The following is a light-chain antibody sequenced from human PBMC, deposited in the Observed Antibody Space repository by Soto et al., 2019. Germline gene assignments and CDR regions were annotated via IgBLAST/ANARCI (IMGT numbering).Light chain of an antibody. CDR3: SSFAGSYGL. V-gene: IGLV2-11*01. CDR2: DVT. J-gene: IGLJ2*01. Sequence: QSALTQPPSVSGSPGQSVTVSCTGSSTNIGAYDYVSWYQLHPDKAPRLILFDVTQRPSGVPDRFSGSKSGNTASLTISRLQAADEAESYCSSFAGSYGLFGGGTQLTGL. CDR1: STNIGAYDY.